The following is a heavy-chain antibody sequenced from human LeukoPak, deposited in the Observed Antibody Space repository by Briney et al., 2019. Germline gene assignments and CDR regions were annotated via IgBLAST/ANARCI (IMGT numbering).Heavy chain of an antibody. D-gene: IGHD3-22*01. V-gene: IGHV4-59*01. CDR3: ARGPHYYDSSGPWGY. J-gene: IGHJ4*02. CDR2: IYYSGST. Sequence: SETLSLTCAVYGGSFSSYYWSWIRQPPGKGLEWIGYIYYSGSTNYNPSLKSRVTISVDTSKNQFSLKLSSVTAADTAVYYCARGPHYYDSSGPWGYWGQGTLVTVSS. CDR1: GGSFSSYY.